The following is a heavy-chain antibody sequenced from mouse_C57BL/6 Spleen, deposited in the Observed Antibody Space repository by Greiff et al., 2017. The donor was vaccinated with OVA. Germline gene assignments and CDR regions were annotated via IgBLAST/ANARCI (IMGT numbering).Heavy chain of an antibody. CDR1: GYSITSDY. V-gene: IGHV3-8*01. CDR2: ISYSGST. CDR3: ARWPYYGNHAYIDV. J-gene: IGHJ1*03. D-gene: IGHD2-10*01. Sequence: EVNVVESGPGLAKPSQTLSLTCSVTGYSITSDYWNWIRKFPGNKLEYMGYISYSGSTYYHPSLKSRISITRDTSKNQYYLQLNSVTTEDTATCDSARWPYYGNHAYIDVWGTGTTVTVSS.